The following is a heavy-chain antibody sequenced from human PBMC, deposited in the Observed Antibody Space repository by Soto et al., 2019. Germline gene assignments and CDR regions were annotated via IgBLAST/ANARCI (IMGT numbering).Heavy chain of an antibody. V-gene: IGHV4-34*01. Sequence: SETLSLTCAVYGGSLSAYYWTWIRRPPGKGLEWIGEIHHSGSINYNSSLKSRVTISADTSKNQFFLKLSSVTAADTAVYYCARDKITGLFDYWGQGTLVTVSS. CDR3: ARDKITGLFDY. CDR2: IHHSGSI. D-gene: IGHD2-8*02. J-gene: IGHJ4*02. CDR1: GGSLSAYY.